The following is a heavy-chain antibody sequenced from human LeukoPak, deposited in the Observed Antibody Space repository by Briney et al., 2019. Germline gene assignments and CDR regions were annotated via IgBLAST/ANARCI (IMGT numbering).Heavy chain of an antibody. V-gene: IGHV1-2*02. Sequence: ASVKVSCKASGYTFTGYYMHWVRQAPGQGLEWMGWINPNSGGTNYAQKFQGRVTMTRDTSISTAYMELRSLRSNDTAVYYCARDFTGGNYFNDYWGQGTLVTVSS. CDR2: INPNSGGT. J-gene: IGHJ4*02. CDR3: ARDFTGGNYFNDY. CDR1: GYTFTGYY. D-gene: IGHD1-26*01.